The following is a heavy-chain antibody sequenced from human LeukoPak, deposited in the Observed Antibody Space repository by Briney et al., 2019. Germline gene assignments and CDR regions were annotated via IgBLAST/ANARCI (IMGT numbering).Heavy chain of an antibody. CDR1: GYTFTSYD. CDR3: ARGPFYSSSWYINY. Sequence: ASVKVSCKASGYTFTSYDINWVRQATGQGLEWMGWMNPNSGNTGYAQKFQGRVTMTTNTSISTAYMELSSLRSEDTAVYYCARGPFYSSSWYINYWGQGTLVTVSS. D-gene: IGHD6-13*01. J-gene: IGHJ4*02. CDR2: MNPNSGNT. V-gene: IGHV1-8*01.